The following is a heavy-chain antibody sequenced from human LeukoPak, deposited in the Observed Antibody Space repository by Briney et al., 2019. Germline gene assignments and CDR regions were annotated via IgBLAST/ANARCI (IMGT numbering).Heavy chain of an antibody. CDR1: GGSISSGGYY. D-gene: IGHD3-3*01. J-gene: IGHJ4*02. CDR3: ARVVLEWLRLSYYFDY. CDR2: INHSGST. V-gene: IGHV4-39*07. Sequence: SETLSLTCTVSGGSISSGGYYWSWIRQPPGKGLEWIGEINHSGSTNYNPSLKSRVTISVDTSKNQFSLKLSSVTAADTAVYYCARVVLEWLRLSYYFDYWGQGTLVTVSS.